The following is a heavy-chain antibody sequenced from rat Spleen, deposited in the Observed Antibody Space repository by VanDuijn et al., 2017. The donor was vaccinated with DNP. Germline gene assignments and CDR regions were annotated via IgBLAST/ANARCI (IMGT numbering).Heavy chain of an antibody. CDR1: GFSLTSYG. CDR2: ISSGGTT. J-gene: IGHJ2*01. Sequence: QVQLKESGPGLVQPSQTLSLTCTVSGFSLTSYGVSWFRQPPGKGLEWIAAISSGGTTYYNPALTSRLSISRDTSKSQVFLKMNSLQTEDTAIYFCTRDVPNYLDYWGQGVMVTVSS. V-gene: IGHV2S12*01. CDR3: TRDVPNYLDY.